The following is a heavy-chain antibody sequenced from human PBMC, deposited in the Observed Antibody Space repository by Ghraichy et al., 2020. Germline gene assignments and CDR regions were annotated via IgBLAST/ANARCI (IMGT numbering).Heavy chain of an antibody. CDR1: GFTFSSYS. CDR2: ISSSSSTI. Sequence: LSLTCAASGFTFSSYSMNWVRQAPGKGLEWVSYISSSSSTIYYADSVKGRFTISRDNAKNSLYLQMNSLRDEDTAVYYCARDPRGWYYDSSGYSPLDYWGQGTLVTVSS. D-gene: IGHD3-22*01. V-gene: IGHV3-48*02. CDR3: ARDPRGWYYDSSGYSPLDY. J-gene: IGHJ4*02.